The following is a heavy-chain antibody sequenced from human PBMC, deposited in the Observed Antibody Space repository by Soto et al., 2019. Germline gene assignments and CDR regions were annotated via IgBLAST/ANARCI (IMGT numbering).Heavy chain of an antibody. CDR1: GYKFTTYF. Sequence: QVQLVQSGAELKKPGASVKVACKASGYKFTTYFIHWVRQAPGQGLEWMGMIHPSGDTGYAQKFRGRVPMTIDTATTTAYMELRNLTSEDTAVYFSVRGYCTTSPCSGDFQFWVQGTLVTVSS. CDR2: IHPSGDT. CDR3: VRGYCTTSPCSGDFQF. J-gene: IGHJ1*01. D-gene: IGHD2-15*01. V-gene: IGHV1-46*01.